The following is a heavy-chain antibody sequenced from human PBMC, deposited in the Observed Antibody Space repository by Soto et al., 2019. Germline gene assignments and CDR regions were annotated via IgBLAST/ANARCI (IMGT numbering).Heavy chain of an antibody. Sequence: QVQLVQSGAEVKKPGASVKVSCKASGYTFTSYGISWVRQAPGQGLEWMGWISAYNGNTNYAQKLQGRGTMPTATPRSTAYMELRSLRSDDTAVYYCARDLLDGGSVVEAGGGAVDPWGQGTLVTVSS. J-gene: IGHJ5*02. CDR2: ISAYNGNT. CDR3: ARDLLDGGSVVEAGGGAVDP. D-gene: IGHD2-2*01. V-gene: IGHV1-18*01. CDR1: GYTFTSYG.